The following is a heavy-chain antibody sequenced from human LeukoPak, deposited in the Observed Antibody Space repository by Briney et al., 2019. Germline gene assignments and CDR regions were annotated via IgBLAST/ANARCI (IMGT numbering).Heavy chain of an antibody. CDR1: GDSISSSYY. CDR2: IYTGGSA. Sequence: SETLSLTCTVSGDSISSSYYWSWIRQPAGKGLEWIGRIYTGGSANYNPSHKSRVTISVDTSKNQFSLKLTSVIAADTAVYYCARSTTVIAAGGFDIWGQGTMVTVSS. V-gene: IGHV4-61*02. J-gene: IGHJ3*02. CDR3: ARSTTVIAAGGFDI. D-gene: IGHD4-17*01.